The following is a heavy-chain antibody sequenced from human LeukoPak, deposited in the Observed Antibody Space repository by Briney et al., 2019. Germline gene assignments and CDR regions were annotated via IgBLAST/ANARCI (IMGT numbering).Heavy chain of an antibody. J-gene: IGHJ4*02. V-gene: IGHV3-30-3*01. CDR3: ARDLSSGWYPTWYYFDH. Sequence: PGGSLRLSCAASGFTFSSYAMHWVRQAPGKGLEWVAVISYDGSNKYYADSVKGRFTISRDNSKNTLYLQMNSLRAEDTAVYYCARDLSSGWYPTWYYFDHWGQGTLVTVSS. CDR1: GFTFSSYA. D-gene: IGHD6-19*01. CDR2: ISYDGSNK.